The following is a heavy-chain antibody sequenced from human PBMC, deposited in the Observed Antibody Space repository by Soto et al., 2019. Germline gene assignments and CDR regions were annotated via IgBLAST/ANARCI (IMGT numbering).Heavy chain of an antibody. CDR3: AREYTAWPLAYGLDV. D-gene: IGHD2-2*02. CDR1: GFSFSDYD. V-gene: IGHV3-21*01. J-gene: IGHJ6*02. Sequence: GGSLRLSCTASGFSFSDYDMHWVRQAPGKGLEWVSSISSRSDIYYADSVKGRFTISRDNAKNSVSLQMNSLRAEDTAVYYCAREYTAWPLAYGLDVWGQGTTVTVSS. CDR2: ISSRSDI.